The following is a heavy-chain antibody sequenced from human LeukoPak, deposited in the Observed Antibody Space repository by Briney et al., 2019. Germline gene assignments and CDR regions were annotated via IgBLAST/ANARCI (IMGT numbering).Heavy chain of an antibody. D-gene: IGHD5-18*01. CDR2: INPNSGGT. CDR1: GYTFTGYY. V-gene: IGHV1-2*02. J-gene: IGHJ3*02. CDR3: ARGIQLWLPEDAFDI. Sequence: GASVKVPCKASGYTFTGYYMHWVRQAPGQGLEWMGWINPNSGGTNYAQKFQGRVTMTRDTSISTAYMELSRLRSDDTAVYYCARGIQLWLPEDAFDIWGQGTMVTVSS.